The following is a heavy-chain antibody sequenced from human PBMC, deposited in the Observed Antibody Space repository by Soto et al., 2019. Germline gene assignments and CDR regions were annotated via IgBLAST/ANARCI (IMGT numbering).Heavy chain of an antibody. V-gene: IGHV1-18*01. Sequence: GASVKVSCKASGYTFTNYGFTWVRQAPGQGLEWLGWISTYNGNTKYAQKVQGRLTMTTDTSTSTANMELTSLRSDDTALYYCARTTVTASYYYMDVWGKGSTVTVS. CDR3: ARTTVTASYYYMDV. J-gene: IGHJ6*03. D-gene: IGHD4-17*01. CDR1: GYTFTNYG. CDR2: ISTYNGNT.